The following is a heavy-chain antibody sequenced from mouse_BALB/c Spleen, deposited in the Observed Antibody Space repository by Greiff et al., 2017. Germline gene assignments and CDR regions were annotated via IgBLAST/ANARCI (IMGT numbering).Heavy chain of an antibody. J-gene: IGHJ2*01. CDR2: ISDGGSYT. Sequence: EVKVVESGGGLVKPGGSLKLSCAASGFTFSDYYMYWVRQTPEKRLEWVATISDGGSYTYYPDSVKGRFTISRDNAKNNLYLQMSSLKSEDTAMYYCARTPFDDWGQGTTRTVSS. CDR3: ARTPFDD. V-gene: IGHV5-4*02. CDR1: GFTFSDYY.